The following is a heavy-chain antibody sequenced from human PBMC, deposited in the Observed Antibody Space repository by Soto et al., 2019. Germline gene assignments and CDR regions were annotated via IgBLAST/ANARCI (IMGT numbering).Heavy chain of an antibody. CDR1: GFTFSDYD. J-gene: IGHJ4*02. Sequence: GGSLRLSCAASGFTFSDYDMSWIRQAPGKGLEWVSYTSSSGTTIYYTDSVKGRFTLSRDNAKNSLYLQMNSLRDEDTAVYFCARDPDGIIDFDYWGQGTQVTVSS. CDR2: TSSSGTTI. D-gene: IGHD3-10*01. V-gene: IGHV3-11*04. CDR3: ARDPDGIIDFDY.